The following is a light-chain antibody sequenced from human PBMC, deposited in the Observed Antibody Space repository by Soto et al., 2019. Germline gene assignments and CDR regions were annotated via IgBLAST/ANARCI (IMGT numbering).Light chain of an antibody. J-gene: IGLJ2*01. V-gene: IGLV2-8*01. Sequence: QSALTQPPSASGSPGQSVTISCTGTGSDVGGYNYVSWYQRNPGKAPRLMIYEVTKRPSGVPGRFSGSKSGNTASLTVSGLQAEDEADYYCSSYAGGNDYVVFGGGTQLTVL. CDR3: SSYAGGNDYVV. CDR2: EVT. CDR1: GSDVGGYNY.